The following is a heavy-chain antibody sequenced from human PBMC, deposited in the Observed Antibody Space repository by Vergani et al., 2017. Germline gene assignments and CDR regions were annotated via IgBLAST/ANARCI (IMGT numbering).Heavy chain of an antibody. CDR1: GGTFSSCA. CDR3: ASRLTSYSAPVDY. CDR2: NIPIFGTA. J-gene: IGHJ4*02. Sequence: QVHLVQSGAEVKKPGSSVNVSCKASGGTFSSCAISWLHQAPGQGLEWMGSNIPIFGTANYAQKFQGRVTITADESTRTAYMELSSMRSDDTYVYYCASRLTSYSAPVDYRGQGTLVTVSS. V-gene: IGHV1-69*13. D-gene: IGHD2-15*01.